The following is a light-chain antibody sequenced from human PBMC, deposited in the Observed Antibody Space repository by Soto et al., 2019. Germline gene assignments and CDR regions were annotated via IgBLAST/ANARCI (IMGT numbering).Light chain of an antibody. Sequence: QYALTQPASVSGSPGQSITISCTGTSSDVGGYNYVSWYQQHPGKAPKLMIYEVSNRPSGVSNRFSGSKSGNTASLTISGLQAEDEADYYCSSYTSSSPYVFGTGTKLTVL. CDR2: EVS. CDR1: SSDVGGYNY. V-gene: IGLV2-14*01. CDR3: SSYTSSSPYV. J-gene: IGLJ1*01.